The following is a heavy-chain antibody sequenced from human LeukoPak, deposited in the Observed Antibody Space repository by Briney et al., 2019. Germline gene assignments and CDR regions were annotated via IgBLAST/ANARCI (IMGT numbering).Heavy chain of an antibody. J-gene: IGHJ6*02. CDR2: LNSYGSST. V-gene: IGHV3-74*01. CDR1: GFTFNSYW. Sequence: PGGSLRLSCAASGFTFNSYWMHWVRQAPGKGLVWVSRLNSYGSSTNYADSVKGRFTISRDNAKNTLYLQMNSLRAEDTAVYYCARGVTGSLSGLYGMDVWGQGTTVTVSS. CDR3: ARGVTGSLSGLYGMDV. D-gene: IGHD2-21*02.